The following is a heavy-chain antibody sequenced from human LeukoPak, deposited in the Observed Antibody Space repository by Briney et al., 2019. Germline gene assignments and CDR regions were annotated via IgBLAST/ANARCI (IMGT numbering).Heavy chain of an antibody. V-gene: IGHV1-58*01. D-gene: IGHD1/OR15-1a*01. Sequence: GASVKVCCKAAGFSFTSPAVQWVRQARGQRLEWIGWIVVGSGNTTYAQKVHESVTITSDMSTSTAYMELSSLRSEDTAVYYSAAGNNAFDYWGQGTLVTVSS. CDR2: IVVGSGNT. CDR3: AAGNNAFDY. J-gene: IGHJ4*02. CDR1: GFSFTSPA.